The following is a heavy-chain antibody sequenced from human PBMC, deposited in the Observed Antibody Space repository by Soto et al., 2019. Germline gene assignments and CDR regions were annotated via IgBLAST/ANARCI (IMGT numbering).Heavy chain of an antibody. CDR3: ARDGRDTCDRFDY. V-gene: IGHV4-31*03. J-gene: IGHJ4*02. D-gene: IGHD1-26*01. CDR1: GGSIRSGGYY. CDR2: IYYSGST. Sequence: QVQLQESGPGLVKPSQTLSLTCTVSGGSIRSGGYYWRWIRQHPGKGLEWIGYIYYSGSTYYNPSLKSRVTISVDTSKNQFSLKLSSVTAADTAVYYCARDGRDTCDRFDYWGQGTLVTVSS.